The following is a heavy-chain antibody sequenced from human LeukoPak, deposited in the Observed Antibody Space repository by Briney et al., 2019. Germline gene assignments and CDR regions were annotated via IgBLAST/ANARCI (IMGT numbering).Heavy chain of an antibody. CDR1: GYTFTGYY. Sequence: ASVKASCKASGYTFTGYYMHRVRQAPGQGLEWMGRINPNSGGTNYAQKFQGRVTMTRDTSISTAYMELSRLRSDDTAVYYCARLAVTQRDFDYWGQGTLVTVSS. D-gene: IGHD2-21*02. CDR2: INPNSGGT. J-gene: IGHJ4*02. V-gene: IGHV1-2*06. CDR3: ARLAVTQRDFDY.